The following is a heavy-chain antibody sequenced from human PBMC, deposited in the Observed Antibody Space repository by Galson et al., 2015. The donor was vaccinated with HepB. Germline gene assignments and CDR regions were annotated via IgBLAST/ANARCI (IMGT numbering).Heavy chain of an antibody. CDR3: ARGGILLWFGELTENWFDP. CDR1: GYTFTSYD. D-gene: IGHD3-10*01. J-gene: IGHJ5*02. Sequence: SVKVSCKASGYTFTSYDINWVRQATGQGLEWVGWMNPNSGNTGYAQKFQGRVTMTRNTSISTAYMELTSLRSEDTAVYYCARGGILLWFGELTENWFDPWGQGTLVTVSS. CDR2: MNPNSGNT. V-gene: IGHV1-8*01.